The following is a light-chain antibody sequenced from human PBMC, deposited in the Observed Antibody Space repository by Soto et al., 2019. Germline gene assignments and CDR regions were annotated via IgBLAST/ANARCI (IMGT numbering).Light chain of an antibody. CDR1: STDIGGYTY. CDR2: EVD. V-gene: IGLV2-14*01. CDR3: SSYSRTTTRVF. Sequence: QSALTQPASVSGSPGQSITISCTGTSTDIGGYTYVSWYQQHPGKVPKLMIYEVDNRPSGVSNRFSGSKSGSTASLTISGLQAEDEADYFCSSYSRTTTRVFFGGG. J-gene: IGLJ2*01.